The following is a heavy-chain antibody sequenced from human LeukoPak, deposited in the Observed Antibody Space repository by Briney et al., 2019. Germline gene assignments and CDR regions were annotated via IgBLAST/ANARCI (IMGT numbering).Heavy chain of an antibody. V-gene: IGHV3-30*02. Sequence: GGSLRLSCAASGFTFSSYGMHWVRQAPGKGLEWVAFIRYDGSSKYYADSVKGRFTISRDNSKNTLYLQMNSLRAEDTAVYYCAKWARIVATIKALENYYYYYMDVWGKGTTVTVSS. CDR3: AKWARIVATIKALENYYYYYMDV. J-gene: IGHJ6*03. CDR2: IRYDGSSK. D-gene: IGHD5-12*01. CDR1: GFTFSSYG.